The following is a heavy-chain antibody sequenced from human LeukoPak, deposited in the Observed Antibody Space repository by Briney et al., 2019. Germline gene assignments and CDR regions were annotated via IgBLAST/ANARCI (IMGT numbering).Heavy chain of an antibody. CDR1: GVTFSSYW. CDR3: ARIRGYSYGYGFDY. CDR2: INSDGRST. Sequence: GGSLRLLCAASGVTFSSYWMHWVRQPPGRGLVGGSRINSDGRSTSYADSVKGRFTISRDNAKNTLYLQMNSVRAEDTAVYYCARIRGYSYGYGFDYWGQGTLVTVSS. D-gene: IGHD5-18*01. V-gene: IGHV3-74*01. J-gene: IGHJ4*02.